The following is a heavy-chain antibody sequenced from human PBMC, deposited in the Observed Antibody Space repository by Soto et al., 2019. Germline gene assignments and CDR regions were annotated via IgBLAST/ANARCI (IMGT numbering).Heavy chain of an antibody. J-gene: IGHJ4*02. CDR3: ARVEYSSSYVDY. V-gene: IGHV1-69*06. D-gene: IGHD6-6*01. CDR2: IIPIFGTA. CDR1: GGTFSSYA. Sequence: SVKVSCKASGGTFSSYAISWVRQAPGQGLEWMGGIIPIFGTANYAQKFQGRVTITADKSTSTAYMELSSLRSEDTAVYYCARVEYSSSYVDYWGQGTLVTVSS.